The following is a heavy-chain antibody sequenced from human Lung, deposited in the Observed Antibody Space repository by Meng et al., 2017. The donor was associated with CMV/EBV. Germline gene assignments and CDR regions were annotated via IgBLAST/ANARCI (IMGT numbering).Heavy chain of an antibody. D-gene: IGHD3-3*01. CDR1: GFTFSDYA. CDR3: VKEHLPVFGVGLPGDC. J-gene: IGHJ4*02. Sequence: SCTASGFTFSDYAITWVRQAPGKGLEWVGLIRNRAYGGTTEYAASVRGRFAVSRDDSKNIAYLQMNSLKTKDTAVYSCVKEHLPVFGVGLPGDCXGQGXLVTVSS. V-gene: IGHV3-49*04. CDR2: IRNRAYGGTT.